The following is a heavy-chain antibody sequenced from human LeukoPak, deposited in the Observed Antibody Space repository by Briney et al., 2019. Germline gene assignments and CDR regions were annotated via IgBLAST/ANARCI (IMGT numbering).Heavy chain of an antibody. CDR2: IIPIFGTA. CDR3: ARVSYGGNSDFDY. CDR1: GGTFSSYA. V-gene: IGHV1-69*13. D-gene: IGHD4-23*01. Sequence: ASVKVSCKASGGTFSSYAISWVRQAPGQGLEWMGGIIPIFGTANYAQKFQGRVTITADESTSTAYMELSSPRSEDTAVYYCARVSYGGNSDFDYWGQGTLVTVSS. J-gene: IGHJ4*02.